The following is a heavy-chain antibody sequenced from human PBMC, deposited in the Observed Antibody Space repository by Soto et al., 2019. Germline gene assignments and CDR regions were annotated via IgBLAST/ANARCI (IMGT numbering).Heavy chain of an antibody. D-gene: IGHD4-4*01. CDR2: VHPNSGGT. J-gene: IGHJ6*02. CDR1: RYTFGVCH. V-gene: IGHV1-2*02. Sequence: ASVKVSCKASRYTFGVCHIHWVRQAPGQGLEWMGWVHPNSGGTNYAQSFEGRFTMTRDTSINTAYMELSRPTSDDTAVYYCAKELQRGMDVWGQGTTVTVSS. CDR3: AKELQRGMDV.